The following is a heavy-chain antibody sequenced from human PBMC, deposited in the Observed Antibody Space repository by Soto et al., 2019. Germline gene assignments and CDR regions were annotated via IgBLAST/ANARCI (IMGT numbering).Heavy chain of an antibody. CDR1: GFTFSTYA. V-gene: IGHV3-23*01. CDR2: ISASGSSP. CDR3: AKGPATSFLNWFDP. J-gene: IGHJ5*02. Sequence: GALRLSCAASGFTFSTYAMSWVRQAPGRGLEWVSSISASGSSPYYADSVKGRFTISRDNSKNTLFPQMNSLRAEDAAFYHCAKGPATSFLNWFDPWGQGTLVTVSS.